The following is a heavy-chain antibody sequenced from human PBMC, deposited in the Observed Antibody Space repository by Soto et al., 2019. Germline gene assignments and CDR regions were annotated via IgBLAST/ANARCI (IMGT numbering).Heavy chain of an antibody. CDR3: AKRDVPHSTSNAYFYDH. V-gene: IGHV3-23*01. CDR1: GFPFAPST. Sequence: GALRLSCGVSGFPFAPSTMSWVRQAPGKGLEWVSTISVSVGSTYSADSVQGRFTVSSDISDNTLFLRMTSLTADDTAVYFCAKRDVPHSTSNAYFYDHWGRGVLVTVSS. D-gene: IGHD2-21*02. J-gene: IGHJ4*02. CDR2: ISVSVGST.